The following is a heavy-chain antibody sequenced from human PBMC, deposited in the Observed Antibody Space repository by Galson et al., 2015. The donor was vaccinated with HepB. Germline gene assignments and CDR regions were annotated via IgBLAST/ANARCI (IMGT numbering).Heavy chain of an antibody. J-gene: IGHJ4*02. CDR2: IPSDINTK. Sequence: SLRLSCAASGFTFSRHAFHWVRQAPGKGLQRLSLIPSDINTKSYADSVKGRFSVSRDNSRDTVYRPMNGLRPEDTAVYFCASDLDGSGSFYNMLAYWGQGIMVTVSS. CDR3: ASDLDGSGSFYNMLAY. CDR1: GFTFSRHA. D-gene: IGHD3-10*01. V-gene: IGHV3-30*14.